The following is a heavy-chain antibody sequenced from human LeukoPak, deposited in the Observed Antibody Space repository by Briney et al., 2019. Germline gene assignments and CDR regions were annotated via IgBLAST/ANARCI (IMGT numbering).Heavy chain of an antibody. CDR2: IDGGGSST. Sequence: HPGGSLRLSCVASGFTFSNHWMHWVRQVPGKGLVWVSRIDGGGSSTSYADSVKGRFSISRDNGENTLYLQMNSLRVEDTAVYYCARGPGSSGGAYVGDYWGHGTLVTVSS. CDR1: GFTFSNHW. J-gene: IGHJ4*01. V-gene: IGHV3-74*01. CDR3: ARGPGSSGGAYVGDY. D-gene: IGHD3-22*01.